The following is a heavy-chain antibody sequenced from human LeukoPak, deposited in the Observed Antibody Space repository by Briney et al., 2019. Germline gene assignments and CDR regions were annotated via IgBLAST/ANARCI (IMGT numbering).Heavy chain of an antibody. V-gene: IGHV4-39*01. Sequence: SETLSLTCTVSGGSISSSSYYWGWIRQPPGKGLEWIGSIYYSGSTYYNPSLKSRVTISVDTSKNQFSLKLSSVTAADTAVYYCARWAVLSSYFDYWGQGTLVTVSS. CDR1: GGSISSSSYY. CDR3: ARWAVLSSYFDY. CDR2: IYYSGST. D-gene: IGHD3-3*02. J-gene: IGHJ4*02.